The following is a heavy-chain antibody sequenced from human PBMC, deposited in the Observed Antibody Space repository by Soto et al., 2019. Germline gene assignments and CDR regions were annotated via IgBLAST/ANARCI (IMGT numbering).Heavy chain of an antibody. D-gene: IGHD6-13*01. CDR1: GFTFSSYA. CDR2: ISGSGGST. CDR3: AKPYSSSWYEFGY. J-gene: IGHJ4*02. V-gene: IGHV3-23*01. Sequence: EVQLLESGGGLVQPGGSLRLSCAASGFTFSSYAMSWVRQAPGKGLEWVSAISGSGGSTYYADSVKGRFTISRDNSKNTLYLQMNSLRAEDRAVYYCAKPYSSSWYEFGYWGQGPLVTVSS.